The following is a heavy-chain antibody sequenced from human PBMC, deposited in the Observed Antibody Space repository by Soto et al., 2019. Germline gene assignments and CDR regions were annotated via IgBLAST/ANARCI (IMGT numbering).Heavy chain of an antibody. CDR1: GGTFSSYA. V-gene: IGHV1-69*12. CDR2: IIPIFGTA. J-gene: IGHJ4*02. CDR3: ARDRGEEQQLAPFDY. D-gene: IGHD6-13*01. Sequence: QVQLVQSGAEVKKPGSSVKVSCKASGGTFSSYAISWVRQAPGQGLEWMGGIIPIFGTANYAQKFQGRVTITADESTRTAYKELSSLRSEDTAVYYCARDRGEEQQLAPFDYWGQGTLVTVSS.